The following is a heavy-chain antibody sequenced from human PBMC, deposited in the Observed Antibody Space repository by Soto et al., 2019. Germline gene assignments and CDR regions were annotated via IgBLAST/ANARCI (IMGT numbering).Heavy chain of an antibody. CDR2: VYWADDE. CDR3: AHRRGYGPSAFDL. J-gene: IGHJ3*01. V-gene: IGHV2-5*02. Sequence: QITLKESGPTVVKPTQTLTLTCTFSGFSLSTSGEGVGWIRQPPGRALEWLALVYWADDERYSPSLKSRLTITKDSSKNHVVLTMTNMDPVDTGTYFCAHRRGYGPSAFDLWGQGTMVTVSS. D-gene: IGHD5-12*01. CDR1: GFSLSTSGEG.